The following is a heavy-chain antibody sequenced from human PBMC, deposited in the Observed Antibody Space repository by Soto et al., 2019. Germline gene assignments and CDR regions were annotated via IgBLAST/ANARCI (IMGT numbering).Heavy chain of an antibody. CDR1: GYTFTSYA. CDR3: ASSYYGSGNPKDYYYGMDV. D-gene: IGHD3-10*01. V-gene: IGHV1-3*01. CDR2: INAGNGNT. J-gene: IGHJ6*02. Sequence: QVQLVQSGAEVKKPGASVKVSCKASGYTFTSYAMHWVRQAPGQRLEWMGWINAGNGNTKYSQKFXGRVTLTRDTPXXXAXXELSSLRSEDTAVYYCASSYYGSGNPKDYYYGMDVWGQGTTVTVSS.